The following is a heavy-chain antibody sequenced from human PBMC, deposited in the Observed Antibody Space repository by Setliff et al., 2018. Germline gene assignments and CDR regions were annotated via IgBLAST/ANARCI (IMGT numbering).Heavy chain of an antibody. J-gene: IGHJ3*02. D-gene: IGHD2-2*01. V-gene: IGHV1-69*13. CDR3: ARALGYCSRTSCYADAFDI. CDR2: IIPIFGTA. Sequence: SVKVSCKASGGTFSSYAISWVRQAPGQGLEWMGGIIPIFGTANYAQKFQGRVTITADESTSTAYMELSSLRSEDTAVYYCARALGYCSRTSCYADAFDIWGQGTMVTVSS. CDR1: GGTFSSYA.